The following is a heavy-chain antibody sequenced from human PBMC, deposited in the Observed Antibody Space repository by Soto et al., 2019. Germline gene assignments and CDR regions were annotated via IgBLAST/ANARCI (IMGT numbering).Heavy chain of an antibody. D-gene: IGHD6-13*01. J-gene: IGHJ5*02. CDR1: GGSISSYY. V-gene: IGHV4-59*01. CDR3: ARAHSSSWTSSGEWFDP. CDR2: IYYSGST. Sequence: SETLSLTCTVSGGSISSYYWIWIRQPPGKGLEWIGYIYYSGSTNYNPSLKSRVTISVDTSKNQFSLKLSSVTAADTAVYYCARAHSSSWTSSGEWFDPWGQGTLVTVSS.